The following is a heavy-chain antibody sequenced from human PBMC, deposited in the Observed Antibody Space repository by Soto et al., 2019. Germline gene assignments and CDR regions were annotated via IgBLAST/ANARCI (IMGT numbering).Heavy chain of an antibody. Sequence: SETLSLTCTVSGGSISSYYWSWIRQPPGKGLEWIGYIYYSGSTNYNPSLKSRVTISVDTSKNQFSLKLSSVTAADTAVYYCARIMTTRPYYYYYMDVWGKGTTVTVSS. J-gene: IGHJ6*03. CDR2: IYYSGST. D-gene: IGHD3-16*01. V-gene: IGHV4-59*01. CDR1: GGSISSYY. CDR3: ARIMTTRPYYYYYMDV.